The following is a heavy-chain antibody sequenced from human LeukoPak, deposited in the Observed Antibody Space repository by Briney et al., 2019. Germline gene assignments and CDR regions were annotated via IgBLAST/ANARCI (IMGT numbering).Heavy chain of an antibody. D-gene: IGHD2-2*01. CDR1: GFTFSSYD. CDR2: IRYDGSNK. V-gene: IGHV3-30*02. J-gene: IGHJ4*02. Sequence: PGGSLRLSCAASGFTFSSYDMHWVRQAPGKGLEWVAFIRYDGSNKYYADSVKGRFTISRDNAKNSLYLQMNSLRAEDTAVYYCARRRCSSTSCFEDYWGQGTLVTVSS. CDR3: ARRRCSSTSCFEDY.